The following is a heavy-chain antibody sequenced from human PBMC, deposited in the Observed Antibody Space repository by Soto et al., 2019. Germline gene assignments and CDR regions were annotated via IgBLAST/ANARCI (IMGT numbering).Heavy chain of an antibody. CDR1: GFTISTCA. CDR3: ATDIAARDVGWPFDC. V-gene: IGHV3-23*01. Sequence: EVQLLESGGGLAQPGGSLRLSCAASGFTISTCAMSWVRQAPGKGLEWVSTMYASGGPTYYRDSVEGRFTISRDNSKNTLYLQMNNLRAEDTAIYYCATDIAARDVGWPFDCWGQGTPLTVSS. J-gene: IGHJ4*02. D-gene: IGHD5-12*01. CDR2: MYASGGPT.